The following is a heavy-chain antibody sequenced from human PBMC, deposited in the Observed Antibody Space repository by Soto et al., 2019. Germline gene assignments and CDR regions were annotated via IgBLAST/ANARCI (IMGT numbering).Heavy chain of an antibody. CDR2: MNPNSGNT. D-gene: IGHD6-19*01. CDR1: GYTFTSYD. V-gene: IGHV1-8*01. Sequence: ASVKVSCKASGYTFTSYDVNWVRQATGQGLEWLGWMNPNSGNTGYAQKFQGRVTMTRDTSTSTAYMELSSLRSEDTAVYYCGRGIVPSRGWLPGGGNWFDPWGQGTPVTVS. CDR3: GRGIVPSRGWLPGGGNWFDP. J-gene: IGHJ5*02.